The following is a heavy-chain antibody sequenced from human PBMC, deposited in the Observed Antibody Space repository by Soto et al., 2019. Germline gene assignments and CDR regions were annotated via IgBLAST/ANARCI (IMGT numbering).Heavy chain of an antibody. CDR1: GYTFTSYG. V-gene: IGHV1-18*01. Sequence: ASVKVSCKASGYTFTSYGISWVRQAPGQGLEWMGWISAYNGNTNYAQKLQGRVTMTTDTSTSTAYMELRSLRSDDTAVYYCATSSSFGHYDDAFDIWGQGTMVTVS. CDR2: ISAYNGNT. D-gene: IGHD4-17*01. J-gene: IGHJ3*02. CDR3: ATSSSFGHYDDAFDI.